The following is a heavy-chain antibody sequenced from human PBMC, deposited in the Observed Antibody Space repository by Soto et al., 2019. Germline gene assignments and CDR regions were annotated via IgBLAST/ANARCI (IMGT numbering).Heavy chain of an antibody. CDR3: ARVGCSSTSCYGSLDY. J-gene: IGHJ4*02. D-gene: IGHD2-2*01. V-gene: IGHV1-69*02. Sequence: QVQLVQSGAEVKKPGSSVKVSCKASGGTFSNYTISWVRQAPGQGLEWMGRIIPILGIANYAQKFQGRVTITADKSTSTAYMELSSLRSEDTAVYYCARVGCSSTSCYGSLDYWGQGTLVTVSS. CDR2: IIPILGIA. CDR1: GGTFSNYT.